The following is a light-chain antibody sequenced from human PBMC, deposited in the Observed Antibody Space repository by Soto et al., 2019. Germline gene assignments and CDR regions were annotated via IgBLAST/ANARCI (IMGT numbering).Light chain of an antibody. V-gene: IGKV1-5*03. J-gene: IGKJ1*01. CDR1: QTISTW. Sequence: DIQMTQSPSTLSASVGDRVTITCRASQTISTWLAWYQQKPGKAPNLLIYKASNLQSGVPSRFSGSGSGTDFTLTISSLQPDDFATYHCQQYNSYPWTFGQGTKVEIK. CDR3: QQYNSYPWT. CDR2: KAS.